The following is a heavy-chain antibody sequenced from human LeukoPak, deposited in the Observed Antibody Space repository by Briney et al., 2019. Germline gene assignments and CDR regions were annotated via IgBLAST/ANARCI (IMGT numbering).Heavy chain of an antibody. J-gene: IGHJ6*02. CDR3: ARDTIRHDYSNYVPLYYYYGMDV. CDR2: IYYSGST. D-gene: IGHD4-11*01. CDR1: GGSISSGGYY. Sequence: SETLSLTCTVSGGSISSGGYYWSWIRQHPGKGLEWIGYIYYSGSTYYNPSLKSRVTISVDTSKNQFSLKLSSVPVADTAVYYCARDTIRHDYSNYVPLYYYYGMDVWGQGTTVTVSS. V-gene: IGHV4-31*03.